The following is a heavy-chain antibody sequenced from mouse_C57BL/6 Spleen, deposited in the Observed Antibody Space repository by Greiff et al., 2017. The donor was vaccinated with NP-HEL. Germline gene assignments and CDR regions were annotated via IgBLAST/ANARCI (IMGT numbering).Heavy chain of an antibody. CDR2: IDPETGGT. V-gene: IGHV1-15*01. Sequence: VQLQQSGAELVRPGASVTLSCKASGYTFTDYEMHWVKQTPVHGLEWIGAIDPETGGTAYNQKFKGKAILTADKSSSTAYMELRSLTSEDSAVYYCTSMVTTGWYFDVWGTGTTVTVSS. J-gene: IGHJ1*03. CDR1: GYTFTDYE. CDR3: TSMVTTGWYFDV. D-gene: IGHD2-2*01.